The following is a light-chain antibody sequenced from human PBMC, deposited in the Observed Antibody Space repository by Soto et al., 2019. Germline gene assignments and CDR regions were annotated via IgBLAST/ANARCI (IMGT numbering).Light chain of an antibody. CDR2: GVN. CDR1: SSDVGGYNY. CDR3: SSYTSRSTYIV. Sequence: QSALTQPASVSGSPGQSITISCTGTSSDVGGYNYVSWYQQHPGKAPKLMIYGVNNRPSGVSDRFSGSKSDITASLTISGLQAEDEADYYCSSYTSRSTYIVFGGGTKLTVL. V-gene: IGLV2-14*01. J-gene: IGLJ2*01.